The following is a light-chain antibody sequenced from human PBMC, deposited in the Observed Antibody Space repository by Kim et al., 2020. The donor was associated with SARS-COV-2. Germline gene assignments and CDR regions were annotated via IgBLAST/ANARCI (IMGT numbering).Light chain of an antibody. J-gene: IGKJ4*01. Sequence: ELVLTQSPATLSLSPGERATLSCRASQNIISYLAWYQQKPGQAPRLLIFDASNRVTGIPARFSGSGSGTDFTLTISSLEPEDFAVYYCQQRSNWPLSFGGGTKLEI. CDR2: DAS. V-gene: IGKV3-11*01. CDR3: QQRSNWPLS. CDR1: QNIISY.